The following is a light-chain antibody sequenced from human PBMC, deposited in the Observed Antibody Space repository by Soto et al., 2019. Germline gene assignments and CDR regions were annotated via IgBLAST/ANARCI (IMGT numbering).Light chain of an antibody. CDR2: EGS. CDR1: SSDVGGYNY. V-gene: IGLV2-8*01. CDR3: CAYVGDSVV. J-gene: IGLJ2*01. Sequence: QSALTQPPSASGSPGQSVTISCTGTSSDVGGYNYVSWYQQHPGTAPKLMISEGSKRPSGVSHRFSGSKSGNTASLTISGLQAEDEADYYCCAYVGDSVVFGGGTKLTVL.